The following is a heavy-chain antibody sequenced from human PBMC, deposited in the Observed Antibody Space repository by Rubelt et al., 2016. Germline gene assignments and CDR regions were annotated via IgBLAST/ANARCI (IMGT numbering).Heavy chain of an antibody. CDR1: GFSISSGYY. J-gene: IGHJ5*02. CDR3: ASSSGYYYA. Sequence: QVQLQESGPGLVKPSETLSLTCTVPGFSISSGYYWACIRQPPRKRLEWIGHFFYSGSTYYNPSLKSRVTISVDTSKNQFSLELSSVTAADTAVYYCASSSGYYYAWGQGTLVTVSS. D-gene: IGHD3-22*01. CDR2: FFYSGST. V-gene: IGHV4-38-2*02.